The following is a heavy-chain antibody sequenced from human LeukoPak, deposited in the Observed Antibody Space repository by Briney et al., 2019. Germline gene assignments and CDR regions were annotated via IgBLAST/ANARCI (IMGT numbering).Heavy chain of an antibody. Sequence: GGSLRLSCAASGFTFSSYSMNWVRQAPGKGLEWVSSISSSSSYIYYADSVKGRFTISRDNAKNSLYLQMNSLRAEDTAVYYCARDVLYYYDSSGYPPDYWGQGTLVTVSS. CDR1: GFTFSSYS. J-gene: IGHJ4*02. V-gene: IGHV3-21*01. D-gene: IGHD3-22*01. CDR3: ARDVLYYYDSSGYPPDY. CDR2: ISSSSSYI.